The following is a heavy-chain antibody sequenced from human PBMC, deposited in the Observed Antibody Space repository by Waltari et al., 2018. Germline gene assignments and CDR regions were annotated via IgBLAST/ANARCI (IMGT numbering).Heavy chain of an antibody. V-gene: IGHV3-64*01. D-gene: IGHD2-2*01. CDR3: ARQLLVVPAAHNPYYYYGMDV. Sequence: EVQLVESGGGLVQPGGSLRLSCAASGFTFSSYAMHWVRQAPWKGLEYGSAISSNGGSTDDANCGKGRFTIYRNNAKNTLYLQMGSLRAEDMAVYYCARQLLVVPAAHNPYYYYGMDVWGQGTTVTVSS. CDR2: ISSNGGST. CDR1: GFTFSSYA. J-gene: IGHJ6*02.